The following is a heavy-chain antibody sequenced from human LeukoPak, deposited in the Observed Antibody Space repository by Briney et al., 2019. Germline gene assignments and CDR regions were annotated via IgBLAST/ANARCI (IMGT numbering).Heavy chain of an antibody. CDR3: AREAVSAPYHY. D-gene: IGHD6-19*01. CDR1: GGFVSRGYYF. J-gene: IGHJ4*02. CDR2: IYPDGST. Sequence: SQTLSLTCAVSGGFVSRGYYFWSSIRQPAGEGLEWIGRIYPDGSTSYNPHLKSRVAISLDTSKTHFSQKLPSVPGADAAVYYCAREAVSAPYHYWRQGLLVTVSS. V-gene: IGHV4-61*02.